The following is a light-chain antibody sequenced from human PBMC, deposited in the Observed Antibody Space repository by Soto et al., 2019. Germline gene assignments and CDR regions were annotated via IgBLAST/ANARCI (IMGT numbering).Light chain of an antibody. CDR2: EGS. CDR1: SSDVGSYNL. Sequence: QSALTQPASVSGSHGQSITISCTGTSSDVGSYNLVSWYQQHPGKAPKLMIYEGSTRPSGVSNRFSGSKSGNTASLTISGLQGEDEADYYCCSYAGSSTWVFGGGTKLTVL. J-gene: IGLJ3*02. V-gene: IGLV2-23*01. CDR3: CSYAGSSTWV.